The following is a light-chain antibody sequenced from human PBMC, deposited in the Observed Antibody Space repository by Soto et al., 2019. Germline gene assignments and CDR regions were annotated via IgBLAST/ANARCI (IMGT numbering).Light chain of an antibody. V-gene: IGKV3-15*01. CDR3: QQYTNWPPYT. J-gene: IGKJ2*01. CDR1: QSVSRN. Sequence: EIVMTQSPATLSVSPGERATLSCRASQSVSRNLAWYQQKPGQAPRLLISGASTRATGTPARFSGSGSGTEFTLTISSLQSEDFAVYYCQQYTNWPPYTFGQGTKLEIK. CDR2: GAS.